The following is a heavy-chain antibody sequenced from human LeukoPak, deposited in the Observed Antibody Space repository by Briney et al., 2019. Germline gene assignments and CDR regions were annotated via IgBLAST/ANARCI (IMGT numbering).Heavy chain of an antibody. CDR2: IKQGAGER. D-gene: IGHD4-17*01. Sequence: GGSLRLSCAASGFTFSSHWMNWVRQAPGKGLEWVANIKQGAGERNYVDSVKGRFTVSRDGAKSSVFLQMNSLRAEDTAIYFCARGPNYGSRTDFLDYWGQGTLVTVSS. J-gene: IGHJ4*02. V-gene: IGHV3-7*03. CDR3: ARGPNYGSRTDFLDY. CDR1: GFTFSSHW.